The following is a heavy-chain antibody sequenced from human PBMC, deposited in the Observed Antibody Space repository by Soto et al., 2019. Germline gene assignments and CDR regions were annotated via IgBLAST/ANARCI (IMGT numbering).Heavy chain of an antibody. D-gene: IGHD6-13*01. J-gene: IGHJ4*02. Sequence: GGSLRLSCAASGFTFSSSAMHWVRQAPGKGLEYVSAISSNGGSTYYANSVKGRFTISRDNSKNTLYLQMGSLRAEDMAVYYCARGTGYSSSSKYYFDYWGQGTLVTVSS. CDR1: GFTFSSSA. CDR2: ISSNGGST. CDR3: ARGTGYSSSSKYYFDY. V-gene: IGHV3-64*01.